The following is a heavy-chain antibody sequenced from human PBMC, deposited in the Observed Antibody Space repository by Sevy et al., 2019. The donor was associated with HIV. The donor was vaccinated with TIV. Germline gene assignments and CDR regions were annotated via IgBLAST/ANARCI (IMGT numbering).Heavy chain of an antibody. D-gene: IGHD1-26*01. V-gene: IGHV1-18*01. CDR1: GYTFTSYG. CDR2: ISTYNGDT. Sequence: ASVKVSCKTFGYTFTSYGISWVRQAPRQGLERMGWISTYNGDTNSPQKLQGRVTMTTDTSTSTAYMELRSLRSDDTAVYYCARSPSGSQGPGQYFHHWGQGTLVTVSS. J-gene: IGHJ1*01. CDR3: ARSPSGSQGPGQYFHH.